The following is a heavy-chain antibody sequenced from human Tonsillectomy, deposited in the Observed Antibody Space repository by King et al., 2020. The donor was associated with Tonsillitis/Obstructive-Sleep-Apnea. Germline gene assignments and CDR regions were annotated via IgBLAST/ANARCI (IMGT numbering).Heavy chain of an antibody. V-gene: IGHV1-2*04. J-gene: IGHJ4*02. CDR1: GYTFTGYY. CDR2: INPNSGGT. D-gene: IGHD3-22*01. Sequence: QLVQSGAEVKKPGASVKVSCKASGYTFTGYYIHWVRQAPGQGLEWMGWINPNSGGTNYAQKFQGWITMTRDTSISPAYMELSRLRSDDTAVYYCAREEYYYDSSGLDYWGQGTLVTVSS. CDR3: AREEYYYDSSGLDY.